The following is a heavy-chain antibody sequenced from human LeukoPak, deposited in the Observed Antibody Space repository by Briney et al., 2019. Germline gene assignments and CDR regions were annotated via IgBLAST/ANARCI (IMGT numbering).Heavy chain of an antibody. D-gene: IGHD3-3*01. CDR1: GYTLTELS. CDR3: ATSRLTIFGVVAGFDP. Sequence: ASVKVSCKASGYTLTELSMHWVRQAPGKGLEWMGGFDPEDGETIYAQKFQGRVTMTEDTSTDTAYMELSSLRSEDTAVYYCATSRLTIFGVVAGFDPWGQGTLVTVSS. J-gene: IGHJ5*02. V-gene: IGHV1-24*01. CDR2: FDPEDGET.